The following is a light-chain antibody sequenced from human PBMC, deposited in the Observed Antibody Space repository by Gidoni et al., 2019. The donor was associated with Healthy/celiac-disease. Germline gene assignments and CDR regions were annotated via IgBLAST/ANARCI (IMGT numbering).Light chain of an antibody. Sequence: SSELPQPLSVSVALGQTARITCGGNNIGSKNVHWYQQKPGQAPVLVIYRDSNRPSGIPERFSGSNSGNTATLTISRAQAGDEADYYCQVWDSSTEGVFGGGTKLTVL. J-gene: IGLJ2*01. CDR1: NIGSKN. CDR2: RDS. V-gene: IGLV3-9*01. CDR3: QVWDSSTEGV.